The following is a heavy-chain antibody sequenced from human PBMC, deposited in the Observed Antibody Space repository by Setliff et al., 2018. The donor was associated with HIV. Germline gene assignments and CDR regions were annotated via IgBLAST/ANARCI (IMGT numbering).Heavy chain of an antibody. Sequence: PGGSLRLSCAASGFTFSSYGMHWVRQAPGKGLEWVSSIISDSSYIFYTDSVKGRFTISRDNARNSLYLQMNSLRAEDTAVYYCAKHEYCSGYLGLWGQGTLVTVSS. V-gene: IGHV3-21*04. CDR2: IISDSSYI. D-gene: IGHD2-15*01. J-gene: IGHJ4*02. CDR3: AKHEYCSGYLGL. CDR1: GFTFSSYG.